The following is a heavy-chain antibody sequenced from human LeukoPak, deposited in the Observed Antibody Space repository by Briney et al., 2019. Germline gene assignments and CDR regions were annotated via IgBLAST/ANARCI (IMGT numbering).Heavy chain of an antibody. D-gene: IGHD1-26*01. Sequence: MPGGSLRLSCAASGFTFSDYYMRWLRQAPGKGLEWVSYISSSGSTIYYADSVKGRFTISRDNAKNSLYLQMNSLRAEDTAVYYCAREGGQKIGSSERSSDYWGQGTLVTVSS. CDR2: ISSSGSTI. CDR3: AREGGQKIGSSERSSDY. V-gene: IGHV3-11*01. J-gene: IGHJ4*02. CDR1: GFTFSDYY.